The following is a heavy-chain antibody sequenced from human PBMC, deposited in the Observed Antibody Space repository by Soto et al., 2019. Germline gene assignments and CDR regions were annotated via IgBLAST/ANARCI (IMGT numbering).Heavy chain of an antibody. D-gene: IGHD2-21*02. CDR2: INPSGGYT. J-gene: IGHJ4*02. CDR3: AFVLGIVVLTALYDH. V-gene: IGHV1-46*03. Sequence: GASVKVSCKASGYTFSSYYMNWVRQAPGQGLEWLGIINPSGGYTTYAQRFLGRVTMTSDTSTSTVHMELGSLTSEDTAVYYCAFVLGIVVLTALYDHRGQGILVTGFS. CDR1: GYTFSSYY.